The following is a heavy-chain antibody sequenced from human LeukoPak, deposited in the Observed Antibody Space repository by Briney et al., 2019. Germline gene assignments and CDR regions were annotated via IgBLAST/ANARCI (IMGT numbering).Heavy chain of an antibody. CDR2: IYHSGAT. CDR1: GYSISSGYY. Sequence: PSETLSLTCTVSGYSISSGYYWGWIRQPPGKGLEWIGSIYHSGATHYNPSLKSRVTISVDTSKNQFSLKVSSVTAADTAVYYCARYSCGPFFQRWGQGTLVTVSS. J-gene: IGHJ1*01. V-gene: IGHV4-38-2*02. D-gene: IGHD2-21*01. CDR3: ARYSCGPFFQR.